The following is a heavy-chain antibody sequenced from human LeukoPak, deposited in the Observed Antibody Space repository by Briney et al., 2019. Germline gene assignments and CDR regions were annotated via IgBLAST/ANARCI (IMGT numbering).Heavy chain of an antibody. J-gene: IGHJ4*02. D-gene: IGHD1-26*01. Sequence: GGSLRLSCAASGFTVSSNYMSWVRQAPGKGLEWVSAISGSGGSTYYADSVKGRFTISRDNSKNTLYLQMNSLRAEDTAVYYCAKDGINGGVGALYDYWGQGTLVTVSS. CDR1: GFTVSSNY. CDR2: ISGSGGST. CDR3: AKDGINGGVGALYDY. V-gene: IGHV3-23*01.